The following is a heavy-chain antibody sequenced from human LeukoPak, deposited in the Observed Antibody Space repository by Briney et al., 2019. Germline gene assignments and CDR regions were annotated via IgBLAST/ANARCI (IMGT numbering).Heavy chain of an antibody. CDR1: GYTFTSYD. Sequence: ASVKVSCKASGYTFTSYDINWVRQATGQGLEWMGWMNPNSGNTGYAQKFQGRVTITRDTSASTAYMELSSLRSEDTAVYYCARGEQWLVPDAFDIWGQGTMVTVSS. V-gene: IGHV1-8*01. J-gene: IGHJ3*02. CDR2: MNPNSGNT. D-gene: IGHD6-19*01. CDR3: ARGEQWLVPDAFDI.